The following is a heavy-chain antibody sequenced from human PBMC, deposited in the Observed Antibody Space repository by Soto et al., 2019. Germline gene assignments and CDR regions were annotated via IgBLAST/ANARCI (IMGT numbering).Heavy chain of an antibody. V-gene: IGHV3-23*01. CDR2: ISGSGDST. J-gene: IGHJ5*02. CDR1: GFTFGSYA. CDR3: AKSAWAYNWFDP. D-gene: IGHD7-27*01. Sequence: EVPLLESGGGLVQPGGSLRLSCAASGFTFGSYAMNWVRQAPGKGLEWVSGISGSGDSTYYADSVKGRFTISRDNSKNTLYLHMNSLRVEDTAVYYCAKSAWAYNWFDPWGQGTLVTVSS.